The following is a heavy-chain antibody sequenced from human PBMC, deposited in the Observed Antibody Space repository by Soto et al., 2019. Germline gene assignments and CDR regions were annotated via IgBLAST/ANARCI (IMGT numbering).Heavy chain of an antibody. CDR3: ARVKSSWTFKYAFDI. V-gene: IGHV1-8*01. J-gene: IGHJ3*02. D-gene: IGHD6-13*01. CDR2: MNSNSGNT. Sequence: ASVKVSCKASGYTFTSYDINWVRQATGQGLEWMGWMNSNSGNTGYAQKFQGRVTMTRNTSISTAYMELSSLRSEDTAVYYCARVKSSWTFKYAFDIWGQGTMVTVSS. CDR1: GYTFTSYD.